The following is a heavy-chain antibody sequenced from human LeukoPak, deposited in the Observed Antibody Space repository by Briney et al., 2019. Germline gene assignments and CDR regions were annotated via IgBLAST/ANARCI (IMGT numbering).Heavy chain of an antibody. CDR1: GFTFSSYW. D-gene: IGHD6-19*01. J-gene: IGHJ4*02. CDR2: IKPDGSAK. V-gene: IGHV3-7*04. Sequence: PGGSLRLSCAASGFTFSSYWMSWVRQAQAKGLEWVANIKPDGSAKYYVDSVKGRFTISRDNAKNSLYLQMDSLRADDTAVYYCARGSGWYSIDDWGQGTLITVSS. CDR3: ARGSGWYSIDD.